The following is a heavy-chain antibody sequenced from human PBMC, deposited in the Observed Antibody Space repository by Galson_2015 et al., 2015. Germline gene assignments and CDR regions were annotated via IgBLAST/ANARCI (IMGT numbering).Heavy chain of an antibody. CDR3: AKVSKIKYSSSWTFDY. D-gene: IGHD6-13*01. Sequence: SLRLSCAASEFTFSSYAMNWVRQAPGKGLEWVSAISGSGGSTYYADSVKGRLTISRDNSKNALYMQMNSLRAEDTAVYYCAKVSKIKYSSSWTFDYWGQGTLVTVSS. V-gene: IGHV3-23*01. CDR1: EFTFSSYA. CDR2: ISGSGGST. J-gene: IGHJ4*02.